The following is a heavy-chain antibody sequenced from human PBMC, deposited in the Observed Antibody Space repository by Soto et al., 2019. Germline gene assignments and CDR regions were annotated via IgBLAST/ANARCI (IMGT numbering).Heavy chain of an antibody. D-gene: IGHD6-13*01. CDR1: GFTFSSYA. CDR3: AKWRRSSSWYKNLGSLYNWFDP. CDR2: ISGSGGST. J-gene: IGHJ5*02. V-gene: IGHV3-23*01. Sequence: PGGSLRLSCAASGFTFSSYAMSWVRQAPGKGLEWVSAISGSGGSTYYADSVKGRFTISRDNSKNTLYLQMNSLRAEDTAVYYCAKWRRSSSWYKNLGSLYNWFDPWGQGTLVTVSS.